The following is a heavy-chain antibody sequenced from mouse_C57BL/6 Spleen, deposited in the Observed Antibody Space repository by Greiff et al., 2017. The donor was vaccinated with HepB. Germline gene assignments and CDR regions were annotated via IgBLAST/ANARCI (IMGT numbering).Heavy chain of an antibody. CDR2: IDPEDGET. D-gene: IGHD1-1*01. J-gene: IGHJ1*03. V-gene: IGHV14-2*01. CDR1: GFNIKDYY. CDR3: ARRDLFITTAHWYFDV. Sequence: DVQLQESGAELVKPGASVKLSCTASGFNIKDYYMHWVKQRTEQGLEWIGRIDPEDGETKYAPKFQGKATITADTSSNTAYLQLSSLTSEDTAVYYCARRDLFITTAHWYFDVWGTGTTVTVSS.